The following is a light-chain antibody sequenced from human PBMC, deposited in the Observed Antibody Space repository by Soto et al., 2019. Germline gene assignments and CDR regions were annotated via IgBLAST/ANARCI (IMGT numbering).Light chain of an antibody. J-gene: IGKJ5*01. Sequence: DIQMTQSTSTLSASVGDRVTITGRASQSISSWLAWYQQKPGKAPKLLIYDASSLESGVPSRFSGSGSGTEFTLTISSLQPDDLATYYCQQYNSYSSITFGQGTRLEIK. CDR2: DAS. V-gene: IGKV1-5*01. CDR3: QQYNSYSSIT. CDR1: QSISSW.